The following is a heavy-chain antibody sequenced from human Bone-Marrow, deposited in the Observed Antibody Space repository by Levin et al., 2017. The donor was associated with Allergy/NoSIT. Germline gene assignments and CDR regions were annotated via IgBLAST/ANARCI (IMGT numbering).Heavy chain of an antibody. CDR3: ARWHGDGPFDT. D-gene: IGHD4-17*01. CDR2: TWLSGSK. CDR1: GASVGSYF. V-gene: IGHV4-59*02. J-gene: IGHJ4*02. Sequence: PSETLSLTCSVSGASVGSYFWSWIRLPPGKGLEWIACTWLSGSKHYNPSVDGRATISLDSPKNEFSLTLTSVTAADTAVYYCARWHGDGPFDTWGQGTLVTVSS.